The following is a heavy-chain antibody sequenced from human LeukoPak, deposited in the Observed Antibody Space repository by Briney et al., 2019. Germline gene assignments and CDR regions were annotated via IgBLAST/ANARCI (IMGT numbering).Heavy chain of an antibody. V-gene: IGHV3-23*01. J-gene: IGHJ5*02. D-gene: IGHD3-10*01. CDR1: GFTFSSYA. CDR3: ANLYQSYSNNWFDP. CDR2: ISGSGGST. Sequence: GGSLRLSCAASGFTFSSYAMSWVRQAPGKGLEWVSAISGSGGSTYYADSVKGRFTISRDNSKNTLYLQMNSLRAEDTAVYYCANLYQSYSNNWFDPLGPGNPGHRLL.